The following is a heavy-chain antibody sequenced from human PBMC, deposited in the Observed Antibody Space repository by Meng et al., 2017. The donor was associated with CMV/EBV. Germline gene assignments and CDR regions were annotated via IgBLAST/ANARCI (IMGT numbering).Heavy chain of an antibody. D-gene: IGHD3-10*01. J-gene: IGHJ4*02. CDR3: VTWLWFGELSGYYFDY. V-gene: IGHV4-39*06. Sequence: RRQLQESGPGLVKPSETLSLTCTVSGGSISSSSYYWGWIRQPPGKGLEWIGSIYYSGSTYYNPSFKSRVTISVDTSKNQFSLKLSSVTAADTAVYYCVTWLWFGELSGYYFDYWGQGTLVTVSS. CDR1: GGSISSSSYY. CDR2: IYYSGST.